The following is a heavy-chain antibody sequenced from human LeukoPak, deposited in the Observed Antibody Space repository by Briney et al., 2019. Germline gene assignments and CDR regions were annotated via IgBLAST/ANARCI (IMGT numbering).Heavy chain of an antibody. D-gene: IGHD3-22*01. CDR3: ARAQPDYYDSSGLDAFDI. J-gene: IGHJ3*02. V-gene: IGHV3-21*01. CDR2: ISSSSSYI. Sequence: GGSLRLSCAASGFTFSSYSMNWVRQAPGKGLEWVSSISSSSSYIYYADSVKGRFTISRDNAKNSLYLQMNSLRAEDTAVYYCARAQPDYYDSSGLDAFDIWGQGTMVTVSS. CDR1: GFTFSSYS.